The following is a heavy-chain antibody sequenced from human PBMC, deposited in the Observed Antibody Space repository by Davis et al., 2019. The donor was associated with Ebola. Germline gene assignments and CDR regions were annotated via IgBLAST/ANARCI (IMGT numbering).Heavy chain of an antibody. J-gene: IGHJ4*02. Sequence: MPGGSLRLSCAVYGGSFSGYYWSWIRQPPGKGLEWIGEINHSGSTNYNPSLKSRVTISVDTSKNQFSLKLSSVTAADTAVYYCARATGGYGAFFKWGQGTLVTVS. D-gene: IGHD1-26*01. V-gene: IGHV4-34*01. CDR3: ARATGGYGAFFK. CDR1: GGSFSGYY. CDR2: INHSGST.